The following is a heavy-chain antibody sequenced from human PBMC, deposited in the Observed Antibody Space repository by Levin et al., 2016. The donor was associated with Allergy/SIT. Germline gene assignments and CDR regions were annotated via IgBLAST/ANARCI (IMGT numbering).Heavy chain of an antibody. CDR1: GYPFSLYG. CDR2: ISGYNENR. Sequence: ASVKVSCKASGYPFSLYGITWVRQAPGQGPEWMGWISGYNENRKYAQKFQGRVTMTKDTSTSRAYMELKSLRPDDTAVYYCARVPTGFSRGLSGFDMWGQGTMVNVSS. V-gene: IGHV1-18*04. D-gene: IGHD3-3*01. J-gene: IGHJ3*02. CDR3: ARVPTGFSRGLSGFDM.